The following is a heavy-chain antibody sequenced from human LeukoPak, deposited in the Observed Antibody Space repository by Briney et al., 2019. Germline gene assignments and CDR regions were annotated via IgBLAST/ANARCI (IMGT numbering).Heavy chain of an antibody. J-gene: IGHJ3*02. D-gene: IGHD3-16*02. Sequence: PGGSLRLSCAASGFTFSSYGMHWVRQAPGKGLEWEAVIWYDGSNKYYADSVKGRFTISRDNSKNTLYLQMNSLRAEDTAVYYCAREGDYVWGSYRFAFDIWGQGTMVTVSS. CDR1: GFTFSSYG. V-gene: IGHV3-33*01. CDR3: AREGDYVWGSYRFAFDI. CDR2: IWYDGSNK.